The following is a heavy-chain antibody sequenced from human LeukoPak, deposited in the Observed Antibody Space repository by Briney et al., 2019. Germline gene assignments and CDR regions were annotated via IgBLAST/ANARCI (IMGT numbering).Heavy chain of an antibody. CDR1: GFTFDDYA. V-gene: IGHV3-9*01. D-gene: IGHD4-11*01. Sequence: PGRSLRLSCAASGFTFDDYAMHWVRQAPGKGLEWVSGISWNSGSIGYADSVKGRFTISRDNAKNSLYLQMNSLRAEDTALYYCARDSTGRAYYMDVWGKGTPVTVSS. CDR3: ARDSTGRAYYMDV. CDR2: ISWNSGSI. J-gene: IGHJ6*03.